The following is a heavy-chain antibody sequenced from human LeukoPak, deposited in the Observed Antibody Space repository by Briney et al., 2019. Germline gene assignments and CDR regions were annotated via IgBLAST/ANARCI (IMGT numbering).Heavy chain of an antibody. D-gene: IGHD1-7*01. J-gene: IGHJ4*02. CDR1: GFTLSSRW. CDR2: ISYDGSNK. V-gene: IGHV3-30-3*01. Sequence: GGSLRLSCVVSGFTLSSRWMMWVRQASGEGLEWVAVISYDGSNKYYADSVKGRFTISRDNSKNTLYLQMNSLRAEDTAVYYCARADNWNYKSFVYWGQGTLVTVSS. CDR3: ARADNWNYKSFVY.